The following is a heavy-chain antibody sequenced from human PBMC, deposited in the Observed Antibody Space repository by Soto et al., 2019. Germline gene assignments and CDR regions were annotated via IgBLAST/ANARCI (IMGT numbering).Heavy chain of an antibody. CDR2: ISYSGTT. CDR3: ARRGGVAAAFYYYFYMDV. CDR1: GGSIKSYY. J-gene: IGHJ6*03. Sequence: SETLSLTCAVSGGSIKSYYWNWIRQPPGKGLEWIGYISYSGTTNYNPSLKSRVTISVDTSKNQFSLKLNSVIAADTAVYYCARRGGVAAAFYYYFYMDVWGTGTTVTVSS. D-gene: IGHD2-8*02. V-gene: IGHV4-59*08.